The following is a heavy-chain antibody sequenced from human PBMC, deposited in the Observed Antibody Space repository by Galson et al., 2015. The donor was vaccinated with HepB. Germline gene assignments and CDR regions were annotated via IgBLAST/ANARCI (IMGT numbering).Heavy chain of an antibody. CDR1: GFTFSNVW. V-gene: IGHV3-15*01. Sequence: SLRLYCAVYGFTFSNVWMNRVRQVPGKGLEWVGRIKSKSDGGTTDYAAPVKDRFTISRDDSQNTLYLQMNSLKTEDTAVYYCTTVAAAYCGGDCYTYYPDYWGQGTLVTVAP. D-gene: IGHD2-21*02. J-gene: IGHJ4*02. CDR3: TTVAAAYCGGDCYTYYPDY. CDR2: IKSKSDGGTT.